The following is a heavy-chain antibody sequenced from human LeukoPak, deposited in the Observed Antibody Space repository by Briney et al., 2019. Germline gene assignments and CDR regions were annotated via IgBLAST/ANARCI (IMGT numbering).Heavy chain of an antibody. V-gene: IGHV1-24*01. CDR1: GYTLTELP. CDR3: ATSLVRGVIMGI. CDR2: FDPEDGET. Sequence: ASVKVSCKVSGYTLTELPMHWVRQAPGKGLEWMGGFDPEDGETIYAQKFQGRVTMAEDTSTDTAYMELSSLRSEDTAVYYCATSLVRGVIMGIWGQGTLVTVSS. D-gene: IGHD3-10*01. J-gene: IGHJ4*02.